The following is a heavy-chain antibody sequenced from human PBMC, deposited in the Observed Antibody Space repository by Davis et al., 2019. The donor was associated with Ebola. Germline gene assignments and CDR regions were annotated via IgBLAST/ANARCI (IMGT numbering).Heavy chain of an antibody. J-gene: IGHJ6*02. CDR2: INHSGST. Sequence: MPSETLSLTCAVYAGSFSDYYWNWIRQPPGKGLEWIGEINHSGSTNYNPSLKSRVTISVDTSKNQFSLKLSSVTAADTAVYYCARVKGRSSSTYYYYYGMDVWGQGTTVTVSS. D-gene: IGHD6-6*01. V-gene: IGHV4-34*01. CDR3: ARVKGRSSSTYYYYYGMDV. CDR1: AGSFSDYY.